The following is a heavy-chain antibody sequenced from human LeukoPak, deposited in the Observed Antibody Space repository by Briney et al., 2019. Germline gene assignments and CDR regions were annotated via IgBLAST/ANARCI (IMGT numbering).Heavy chain of an antibody. V-gene: IGHV4-39*07. CDR3: TRAGSSSWYRGEYFDY. CDR1: GGSISSNSYY. J-gene: IGHJ4*02. Sequence: SETLSLTCTVSGGSISSNSYYWSWIRQPPGKGLEWIGEINHSGSTNYNPSLKSRVTISVDTSKNQFSLKLSSVTAADTAVYYCTRAGSSSWYRGEYFDYWGQGTLVTVSS. D-gene: IGHD6-13*01. CDR2: INHSGST.